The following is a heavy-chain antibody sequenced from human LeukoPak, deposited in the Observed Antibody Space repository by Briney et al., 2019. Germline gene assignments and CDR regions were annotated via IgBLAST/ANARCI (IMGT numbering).Heavy chain of an antibody. CDR2: IWYDGSNK. CDR3: ARGPPSGWYYFDY. J-gene: IGHJ4*02. D-gene: IGHD6-19*01. Sequence: GGSLRLSCAASGFTFSSYGMHWVRQAPGKGLEWVAVIWYDGSNKYYADSVKGRFTISRDNSKNTPYLQMNSLRAEDTAVYYCARGPPSGWYYFDYWGQGTLVTVSS. CDR1: GFTFSSYG. V-gene: IGHV3-33*01.